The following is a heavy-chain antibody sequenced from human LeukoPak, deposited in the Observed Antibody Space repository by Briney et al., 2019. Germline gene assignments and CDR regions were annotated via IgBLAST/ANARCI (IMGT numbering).Heavy chain of an antibody. V-gene: IGHV4-34*01. Sequence: SETLSLTCAVYGGSFTGYYFSWIRQPPGKGLEWVGEIHPSGSFDYNPSLESRVTISIDTSKNQFSLRLTSVTAADTAFYYCARGTVRSKAGDHWGQGTLVTVSS. CDR1: GGSFTGYY. D-gene: IGHD4-11*01. CDR2: IHPSGSF. J-gene: IGHJ4*02. CDR3: ARGTVRSKAGDH.